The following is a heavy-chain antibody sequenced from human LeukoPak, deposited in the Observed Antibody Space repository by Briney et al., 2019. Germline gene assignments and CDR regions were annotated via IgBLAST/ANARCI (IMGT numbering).Heavy chain of an antibody. D-gene: IGHD6-19*01. Sequence: TGGSLRLSCAASGFTFSDYYMSWIRQAPGKGRQWVSYISSSGSTIYYADSVKGRFTISRDNAKNSLYLQMNSLRAEDTAVYYCARDGNSIAVAGSEAYDWGQGTLVTVSS. CDR2: ISSSGSTI. CDR1: GFTFSDYY. J-gene: IGHJ4*02. CDR3: ARDGNSIAVAGSEAYD. V-gene: IGHV3-11*01.